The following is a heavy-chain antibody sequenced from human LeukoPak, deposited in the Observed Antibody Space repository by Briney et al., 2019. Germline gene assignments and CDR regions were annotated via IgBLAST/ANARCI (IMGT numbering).Heavy chain of an antibody. J-gene: IGHJ4*02. CDR1: GGSISNYY. CDR3: ARRNYYGSGSYSRQDY. Sequence: SETLSLTCTVSGGSISNYYWTWIRQPPGKGLEWIGEINHSGSTNYNPSLKSRVTISVDTSKNQFSLKLSSVTAADTAVYYCARRNYYGSGSYSRQDYWGQGTLVTVSS. D-gene: IGHD3-10*01. CDR2: INHSGST. V-gene: IGHV4-34*01.